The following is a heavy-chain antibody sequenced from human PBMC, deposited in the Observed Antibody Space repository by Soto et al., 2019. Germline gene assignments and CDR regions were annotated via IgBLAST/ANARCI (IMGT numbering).Heavy chain of an antibody. Sequence: SETLSLTCTVSGGSISSYYWSWIRQPAGKGLEWIGRIYTSGSTNYNPSLKSRVTMSVDTSKNQFSLKLSSVTAADTAVYYCAIACCSNSCYDVFDYWGQGSLVTGSS. V-gene: IGHV4-4*07. J-gene: IGHJ4*02. D-gene: IGHD2-2*01. CDR2: IYTSGST. CDR1: GGSISSYY. CDR3: AIACCSNSCYDVFDY.